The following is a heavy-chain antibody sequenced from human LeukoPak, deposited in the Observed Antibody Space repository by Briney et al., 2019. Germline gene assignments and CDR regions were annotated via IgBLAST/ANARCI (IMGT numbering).Heavy chain of an antibody. CDR3: ARAGRIAAAGRNHWFDP. J-gene: IGHJ5*02. D-gene: IGHD6-13*01. Sequence: GASVKVSCKASGYTFTGNYMHWVRQAPGQGLEWMGCINPNSGGTNYAQKFQGWVTMTRDTSISTAYMELSRLRSDDTAVYYCARAGRIAAAGRNHWFDPWGQGTLVTVSS. CDR1: GYTFTGNY. V-gene: IGHV1-2*04. CDR2: INPNSGGT.